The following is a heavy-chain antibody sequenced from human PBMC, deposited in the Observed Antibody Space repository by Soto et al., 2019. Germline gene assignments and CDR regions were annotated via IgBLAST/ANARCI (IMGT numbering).Heavy chain of an antibody. CDR2: IKQDGSEK. CDR1: GFTFSSYW. CDR3: VRGGTYFDY. V-gene: IGHV3-7*04. Sequence: GGSLRLSCAASGFTFSSYWMSWVRQAPGKGLEWVANIKQDGSEKYYVDSVKGRFTISRDNANNSLYVEMSSLRAEDTAVYYCVRGGTYFDYWGQGALVTVSS. J-gene: IGHJ4*02.